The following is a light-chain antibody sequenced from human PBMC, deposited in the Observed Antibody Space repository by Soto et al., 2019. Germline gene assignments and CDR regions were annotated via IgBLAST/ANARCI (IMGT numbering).Light chain of an antibody. J-gene: IGKJ3*01. CDR1: QSISNH. Sequence: DIQMTQSPSSLSASVEDRVVMTCRASQSISNHLNWYQQKPGKAPKLLIFAASSLQSGVPSRFSGSRSGTDFTLTLSCLQSEDFATYYCQQYYSYPFTLGPGTNVDI. CDR2: AAS. CDR3: QQYYSYPFT. V-gene: IGKV1-39*01.